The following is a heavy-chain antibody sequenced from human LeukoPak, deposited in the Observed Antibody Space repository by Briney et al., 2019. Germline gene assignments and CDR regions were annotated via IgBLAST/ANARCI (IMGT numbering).Heavy chain of an antibody. CDR3: APLHTGVGPAAPG. D-gene: IGHD2-2*01. V-gene: IGHV1-24*01. CDR2: FDPEDGET. Sequence: ASVKVSCKASGYTFTSYGISWVRQAPGKGLEWMGGFDPEDGETIYAQKFQGRVTMTEDTSTDTAYMELSSLRSEDTAVYYCAPLHTGVGPAAPGWGQGTLVTVSS. J-gene: IGHJ4*02. CDR1: GYTFTSYG.